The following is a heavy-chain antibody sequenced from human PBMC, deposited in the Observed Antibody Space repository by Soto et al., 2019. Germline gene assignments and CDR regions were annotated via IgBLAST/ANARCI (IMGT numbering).Heavy chain of an antibody. V-gene: IGHV1-3*01. D-gene: IGHD3-16*01. CDR1: GYTFTSYA. CDR2: INAGNGNT. J-gene: IGHJ6*02. Sequence: VASVKVSCKASGYTFTSYAMHWVRQAPGQRLEWMGWINAGNGNTKYSQKFQGRVTITRDTSASTAYMELSSLRSEDTAVYYCARVGCQVCLADSYYYSGMDVWGQGTTGTVSS. CDR3: ARVGCQVCLADSYYYSGMDV.